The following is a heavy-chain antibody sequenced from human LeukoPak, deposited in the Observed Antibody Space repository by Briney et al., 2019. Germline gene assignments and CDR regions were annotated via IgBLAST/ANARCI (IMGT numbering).Heavy chain of an antibody. Sequence: GGSLRLSCAASGFAVSRNYMSWVGQAPGKGLEGVSVIYSGGSTYYADSVKGRVTISRDNSNNTLYLQTNRMRPEDTAVYYCARDQDYDDQYYFDSWGQGNLVTVSS. CDR1: GFAVSRNY. CDR2: IYSGGST. J-gene: IGHJ4*02. D-gene: IGHD4-17*01. CDR3: ARDQDYDDQYYFDS. V-gene: IGHV3-66*01.